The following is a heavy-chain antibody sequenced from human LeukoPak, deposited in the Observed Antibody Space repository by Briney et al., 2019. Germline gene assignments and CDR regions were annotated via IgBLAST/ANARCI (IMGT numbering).Heavy chain of an antibody. CDR1: GGSFSGYY. V-gene: IGHV4-34*01. CDR3: ARGVSRYGDLFVDY. CDR2: LTHGGSI. Sequence: SETLSLTCAVYGGSFSGYYWSWIRQPPGKGLEWIGELTHGGSINYNPSLKSRVTISVDTSKNQFSLNLSSVTAADTAVYYCARGVSRYGDLFVDYWGQGTLVTVSS. J-gene: IGHJ4*02. D-gene: IGHD4-17*01.